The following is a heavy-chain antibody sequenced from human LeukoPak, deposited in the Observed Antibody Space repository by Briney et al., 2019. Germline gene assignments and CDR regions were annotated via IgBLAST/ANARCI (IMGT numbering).Heavy chain of an antibody. V-gene: IGHV5-51*01. CDR3: ARQGRRWAFDI. J-gene: IGHJ3*02. Sequence: GESLKISCEASGYSFTTYWVGWVRQMPGKGLEWMGIIYPGDSDTRYSPSFQGQVTVSADKSITTAYLQWSSLKASDTAMYFCARQGRRWAFDIWGQGTVVTVSS. CDR1: GYSFTTYW. CDR2: IYPGDSDT. D-gene: IGHD4-23*01.